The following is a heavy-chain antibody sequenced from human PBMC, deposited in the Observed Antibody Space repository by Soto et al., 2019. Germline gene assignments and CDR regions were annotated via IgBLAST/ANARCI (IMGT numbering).Heavy chain of an antibody. Sequence: GGSLRLSCAASGFTFSSYGMHWVLQAPCKGLEWVAVIWYDGSNKYYADSVKGRFTISRDNSKNTLYLQMNSLRAEDTAVYYCAREGIYGSGSYIPFGAFDIWGQGTMVTVSS. V-gene: IGHV3-33*01. CDR3: AREGIYGSGSYIPFGAFDI. J-gene: IGHJ3*02. CDR1: GFTFSSYG. D-gene: IGHD3-10*01. CDR2: IWYDGSNK.